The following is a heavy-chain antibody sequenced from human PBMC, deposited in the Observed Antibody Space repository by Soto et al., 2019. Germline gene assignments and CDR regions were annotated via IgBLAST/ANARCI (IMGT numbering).Heavy chain of an antibody. CDR3: GRSRSDYHWSAMDV. V-gene: IGHV1-18*04. D-gene: IGHD1-20*01. J-gene: IGHJ6*02. CDR2: ISPDNDNT. CDR1: GYTFIDYG. Sequence: ASVKVSCKASGYTFIDYGIAWVRQAPGQGLEWMGWISPDNDNTYYIEKVQDRVTMTTDTSTSTAYMEMRSLTSDDTAVHFCGRSRSDYHWSAMDVWGQGTTVTVSS.